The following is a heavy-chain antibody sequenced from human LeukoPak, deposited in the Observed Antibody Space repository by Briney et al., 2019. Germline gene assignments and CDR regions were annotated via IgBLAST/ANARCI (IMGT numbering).Heavy chain of an antibody. D-gene: IGHD6-19*01. CDR1: GYTFITYG. Sequence: ASVKVSCKASGYTFITYGISWVRQAPGQGLEWMGWISAYNGNTNYAQKLQGRVTMTTESSTNTAYMELRSLRSDDTAVYYCARSAVADTLSAYYFGYWGQGTLVTVSS. J-gene: IGHJ4*02. CDR2: ISAYNGNT. CDR3: ARSAVADTLSAYYFGY. V-gene: IGHV1-18*01.